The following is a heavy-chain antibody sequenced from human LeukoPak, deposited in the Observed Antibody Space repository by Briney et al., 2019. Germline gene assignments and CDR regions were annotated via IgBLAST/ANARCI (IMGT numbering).Heavy chain of an antibody. D-gene: IGHD3-10*01. J-gene: IGHJ4*02. Sequence: GGSLRLSCAASGFTFSSYWMSWVRQSPGKGLEWVANIKPDGSEKYYVDSVKGRFTISRDNARNALFLEMNSLRAEDTAVYYCARERTYSGSGSTFPYYDYWGQGTLVIVSS. V-gene: IGHV3-7*01. CDR1: GFTFSSYW. CDR2: IKPDGSEK. CDR3: ARERTYSGSGSTFPYYDY.